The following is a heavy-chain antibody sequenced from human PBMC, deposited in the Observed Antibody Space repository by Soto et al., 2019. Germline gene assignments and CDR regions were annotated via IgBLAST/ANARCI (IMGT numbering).Heavy chain of an antibody. J-gene: IGHJ3*01. D-gene: IGHD5-18*01. CDR3: AKDGRDHNTRTDAFDV. Sequence: PGGSLRLSCKASGFTFSGHYMNWIRQAPGKGLEWLAYLTNDGGYTYYADSVRGRFTIWRDNAKDSLYLQINDLRADDTGVYYCAKDGRDHNTRTDAFDVWGQGTTVTVSS. V-gene: IGHV3-11*01. CDR1: GFTFSGHY. CDR2: LTNDGGYT.